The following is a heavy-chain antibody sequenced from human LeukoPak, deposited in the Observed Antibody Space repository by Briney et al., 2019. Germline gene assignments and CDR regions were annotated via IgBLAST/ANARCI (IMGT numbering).Heavy chain of an antibody. CDR1: GFTFSSYA. CDR3: AITLLYCSSTSCFGY. J-gene: IGHJ4*02. Sequence: GRSLRLSCAASGFTFSSYAMHWVRQAPGKGLEWVAVISYDGSNKYYADSVKGRFTISRDNSKNTLYLQMNSLRAEDTAVYCCAITLLYCSSTSCFGYWGQGTLVTVSS. V-gene: IGHV3-30*01. D-gene: IGHD2-2*01. CDR2: ISYDGSNK.